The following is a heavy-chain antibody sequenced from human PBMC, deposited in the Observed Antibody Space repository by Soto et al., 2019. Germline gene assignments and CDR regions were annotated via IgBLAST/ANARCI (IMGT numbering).Heavy chain of an antibody. J-gene: IGHJ5*02. CDR2: IFYSGST. CDR3: ARERPDGARLDP. V-gene: IGHV4-39*02. D-gene: IGHD6-6*01. Sequence: SETLSLTCTVSGGSISSSSYYWGWIRQPPGKGLEWIGSIFYSGSTYYNPSLKSRVTISVDTSKNQFSQKLSSVTAADTAVYYCARERPDGARLDPWGQGTLVTVSS. CDR1: GGSISSSSYY.